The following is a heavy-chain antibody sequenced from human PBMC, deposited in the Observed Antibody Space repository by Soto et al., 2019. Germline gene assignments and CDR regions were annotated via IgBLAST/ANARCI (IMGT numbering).Heavy chain of an antibody. CDR2: ISAYNGNT. J-gene: IGHJ4*02. V-gene: IGHV1-18*01. D-gene: IGHD2-21*02. CDR1: GYTFTSYG. Sequence: GASVKVSCKASGYTFTSYGISWVRQAPGQGLEWMGWISAYNGNTNYAQKLQGRVTMTTDTSTSTAYMELRSLRSEDTAVYYCARSAQGGLYCGGDCYPPFDYWGQGTLVTVSS. CDR3: ARSAQGGLYCGGDCYPPFDY.